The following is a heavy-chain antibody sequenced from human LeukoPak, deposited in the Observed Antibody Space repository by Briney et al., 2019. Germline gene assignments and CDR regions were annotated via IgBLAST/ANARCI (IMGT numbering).Heavy chain of an antibody. CDR3: ARGYYDFWSGIA. CDR2: IYSGGST. Sequence: PGGSLRLSCAASGFTVSSNYMSWVRQAPGKRLELVSVIYSGGSTYYADSVKGRFTISRDNSKNTLYLQMNSLRAEDTAVYYCARGYYDFWSGIAWGQGTLVTVSS. CDR1: GFTVSSNY. D-gene: IGHD3-3*01. V-gene: IGHV3-66*02. J-gene: IGHJ5*02.